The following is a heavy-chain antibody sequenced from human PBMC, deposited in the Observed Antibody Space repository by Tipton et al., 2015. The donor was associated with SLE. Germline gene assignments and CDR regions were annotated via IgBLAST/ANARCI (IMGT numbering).Heavy chain of an antibody. CDR3: ARVRPPLSIFGVVKGTGYYCMDV. Sequence: TLSLTCAVYGGSFSGYYWSWIRQPPGKGLEWIGEINHSGSTNYNPSLKSRVTISVDTSKNQFSLKLSSVTAADTAVYYCARVRPPLSIFGVVKGTGYYCMDVWGKGTTVTVSS. CDR2: INHSGST. D-gene: IGHD3-3*01. CDR1: GGSFSGYY. V-gene: IGHV4-34*01. J-gene: IGHJ6*03.